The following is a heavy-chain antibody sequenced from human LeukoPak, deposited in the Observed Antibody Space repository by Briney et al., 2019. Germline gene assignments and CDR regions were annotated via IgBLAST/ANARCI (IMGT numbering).Heavy chain of an antibody. D-gene: IGHD3-9*01. CDR3: ARTIFFAYYYYYMDV. CDR2: IIPIFGTA. CDR1: GYTFTSYD. J-gene: IGHJ6*03. Sequence: SVKVSCKASGYTFTSYDINWVRQAPGQGLEWMGGIIPIFGTANYAQKFQGRVTITADKSTSTAYMGLSSLRSEDTAVYYCARTIFFAYYYYYMDVWGKGTTVTISS. V-gene: IGHV1-69*06.